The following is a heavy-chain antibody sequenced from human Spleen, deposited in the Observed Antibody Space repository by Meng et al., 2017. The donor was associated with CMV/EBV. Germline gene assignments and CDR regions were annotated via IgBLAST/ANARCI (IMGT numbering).Heavy chain of an antibody. CDR2: IKSKTDGGTT. J-gene: IGHJ3*02. D-gene: IGHD3-3*01. V-gene: IGHV3-15*01. CDR3: TSQYDFWSGYYVTPRTSAAFDI. Sequence: MSWVRQAPGKGLEWVGRIKSKTDGGTTDYAAPVKGRFTISRDDSKNTLYLQMNSLKTEDTAVYYCTSQYDFWSGYYVTPRTSAAFDIWGQGTMVTVSS.